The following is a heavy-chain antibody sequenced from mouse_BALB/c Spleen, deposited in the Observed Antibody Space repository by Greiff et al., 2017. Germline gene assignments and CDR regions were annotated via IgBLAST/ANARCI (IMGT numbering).Heavy chain of an antibody. Sequence: EVKLQESGPGLVKPSQSLSLTCTVTGYSITSDYAWNWIRQFPGNKLEWMGYISYSGSTSYNPSLKSRISITRDTSKNQFFLQLNSVTTEDTATYYCAFITTVPYFDYWGQGTTLTVSS. CDR2: ISYSGST. V-gene: IGHV3-2*02. D-gene: IGHD1-2*01. J-gene: IGHJ2*01. CDR3: AFITTVPYFDY. CDR1: GYSITSDYA.